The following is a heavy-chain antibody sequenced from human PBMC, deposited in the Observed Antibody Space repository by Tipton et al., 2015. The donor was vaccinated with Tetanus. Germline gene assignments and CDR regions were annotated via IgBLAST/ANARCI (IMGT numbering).Heavy chain of an antibody. D-gene: IGHD2-15*01. J-gene: IGHJ6*02. Sequence: QLVQSGGGLIHPGRSLRLTCGGSGFTVSGSYMYLVRRAPGKGLEWVSVIYSGGSTYYADSVKGRFTISRDNSKNTLYLQMNSLRAEDTAVYYCAREVGDSPRPSYYGMDVWGQGTTVTVSS. CDR3: AREVGDSPRPSYYGMDV. CDR1: GFTVSGSY. CDR2: IYSGGST. V-gene: IGHV3-53*01.